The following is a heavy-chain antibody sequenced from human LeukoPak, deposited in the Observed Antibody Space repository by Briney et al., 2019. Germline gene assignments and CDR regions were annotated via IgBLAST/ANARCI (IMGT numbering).Heavy chain of an antibody. D-gene: IGHD1-26*01. J-gene: IGHJ4*02. CDR1: GYSLTTNW. V-gene: IGHV5-51*01. CDR3: ARGMSGRYLGLLDY. Sequence: GESLKISCKGSGYSLTTNWIGWVRQMPGKGLEWLGVIYVEDSDTRYSPSFQGQVTISADKSISTAYLQWSSLKASDTAMYYCARGMSGRYLGLLDYWGQGTLVTVSS. CDR2: IYVEDSDT.